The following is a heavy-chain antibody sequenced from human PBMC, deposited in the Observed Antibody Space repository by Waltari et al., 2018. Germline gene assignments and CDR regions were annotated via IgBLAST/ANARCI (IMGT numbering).Heavy chain of an antibody. J-gene: IGHJ4*02. Sequence: QVQLVQSGAEVKKPGSSVKVSCKASGGTFSSYAISWVRQAPGQGLEWLGGIIPIFGTANYAQKFQGRVTSTADESTSTAYMELSSLRSEDTAVYYCAKGDWGYSYGYFDYWGQGTLVTVSS. CDR2: IIPIFGTA. CDR3: AKGDWGYSYGYFDY. D-gene: IGHD5-18*01. V-gene: IGHV1-69*01. CDR1: GGTFSSYA.